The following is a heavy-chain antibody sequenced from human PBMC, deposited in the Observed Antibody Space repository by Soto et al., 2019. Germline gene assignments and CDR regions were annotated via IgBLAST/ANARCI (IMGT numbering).Heavy chain of an antibody. CDR1: GDTFNSYA. Sequence: ASVKVSCKAPGDTFNSYAIIWVRQAPGQGLEWMGGIIPMCGSANYAQRFQGRVTITADKSTKTAYMEVSSLRFEDPAVYYCARGRLEANDSWSGIVAFDIWGLGTTVTVSS. D-gene: IGHD3-3*01. CDR2: IIPMCGSA. V-gene: IGHV1-69*06. J-gene: IGHJ3*02. CDR3: ARGRLEANDSWSGIVAFDI.